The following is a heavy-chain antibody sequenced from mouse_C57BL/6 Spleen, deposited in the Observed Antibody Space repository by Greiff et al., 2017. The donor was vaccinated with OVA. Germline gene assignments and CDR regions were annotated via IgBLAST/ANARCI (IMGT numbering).Heavy chain of an antibody. CDR1: GFTFSSYG. CDR3: ARYWDSFDY. J-gene: IGHJ2*01. Sequence: EVHLVESGGDLVKPGGSLKLSCAASGFTFSSYGMSWVRQTPDKRLEWVATISSGGSYTYYPDSVKGRFTISRDNAKNTLYLQMSSLKSEDTAMYYCARYWDSFDYWGQGTTLTVSS. V-gene: IGHV5-6*01. CDR2: ISSGGSYT. D-gene: IGHD4-1*01.